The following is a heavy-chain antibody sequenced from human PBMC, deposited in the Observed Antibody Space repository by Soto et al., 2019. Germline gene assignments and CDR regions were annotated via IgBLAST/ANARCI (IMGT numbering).Heavy chain of an antibody. Sequence: WESLKISCQTSGYSFTDYWIGWVRQMPGKGLEWMGLIYPGDSDTRNSPSFQGQVTFSVDTSLSTAFLHWSSLKASDTAMYFCAKRGGSPADPFDVWGPGTMVTVSS. CDR1: GYSFTDYW. J-gene: IGHJ3*01. CDR3: AKRGGSPADPFDV. CDR2: IYPGDSDT. D-gene: IGHD1-26*01. V-gene: IGHV5-51*01.